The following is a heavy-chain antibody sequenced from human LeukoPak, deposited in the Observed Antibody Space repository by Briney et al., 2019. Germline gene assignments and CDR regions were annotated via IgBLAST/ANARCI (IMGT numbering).Heavy chain of an antibody. D-gene: IGHD1-1*01. CDR2: MNPNSGNT. V-gene: IGHV1-8*01. CDR1: GYTFTSYN. J-gene: IGHJ3*02. CDR3: AGTSMDAFDI. Sequence: GASVKVSCKASGYTFTSYNINWVRQANGQGLELMGWMNPNSGNTDYAQKVQGRGSMTMNTSISTAYMELSTRRSDDAAVYYWAGTSMDAFDIWGQGTMVTVSS.